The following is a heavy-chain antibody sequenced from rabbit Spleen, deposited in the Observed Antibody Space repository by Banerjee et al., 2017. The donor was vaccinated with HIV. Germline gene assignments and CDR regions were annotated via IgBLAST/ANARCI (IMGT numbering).Heavy chain of an antibody. J-gene: IGHJ4*01. D-gene: IGHD1-1*01. Sequence: EESGGGLVKPGGTLTLTCKASGFSLFMYWMCWVRQAPGKGLEWIACIYAGDGSTDYANWVNGRFTISKTSSTVDLKMTSLTAADTATYFCARDLDGVIGWNFNLWGPGTLVTVS. CDR3: ARDLDGVIGWNFNL. CDR1: GFSLFMYW. CDR2: IYAGDGST. V-gene: IGHV1S42*01.